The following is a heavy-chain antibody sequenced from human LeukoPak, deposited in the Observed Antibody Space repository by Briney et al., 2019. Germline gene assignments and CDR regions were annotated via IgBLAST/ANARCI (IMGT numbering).Heavy chain of an antibody. V-gene: IGHV3-23*01. D-gene: IGHD7-27*01. Sequence: GGSLRLSCAASGFTFSSHGMSWVRQAPGKGLEWVSTISGSGDNTYYADSVKGRFTISRDNSKNTLYLQMNSLRAEDTAVYYCAKVGNGPWGYYFDYWGQGTLVTVSS. CDR2: ISGSGDNT. CDR3: AKVGNGPWGYYFDY. CDR1: GFTFSSHG. J-gene: IGHJ4*02.